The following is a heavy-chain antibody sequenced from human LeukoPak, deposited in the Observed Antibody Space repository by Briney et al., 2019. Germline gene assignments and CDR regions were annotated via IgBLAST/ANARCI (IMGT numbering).Heavy chain of an antibody. J-gene: IGHJ6*03. D-gene: IGHD1-20*01. CDR3: ARVGVTGELYPDYYYYMDV. CDR1: GGSISSYY. Sequence: PSETLSLTCTVSGGSISSYYWSWIRQPPGKGLVWIGYIYYSGSTNYNPSLKSRVTISVDTSKNQFSLKLSSVTAADTAVYYCARVGVTGELYPDYYYYMDVWGKGTTVTVSS. V-gene: IGHV4-59*01. CDR2: IYYSGST.